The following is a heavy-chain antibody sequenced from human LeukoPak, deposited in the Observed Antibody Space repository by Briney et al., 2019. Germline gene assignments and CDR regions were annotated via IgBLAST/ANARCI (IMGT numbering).Heavy chain of an antibody. Sequence: SETLSLTCTVSGGSISSYYWSWIRQPPGKGLEWIGYIYYSGSTNYNPSLKSRVTISVDTSKNQFSLKLSSVTAADTAVYYCATVSDSSSWNYYYYMDVWGKGTTVTVSS. CDR2: IYYSGST. J-gene: IGHJ6*03. D-gene: IGHD6-13*01. CDR3: ATVSDSSSWNYYYYMDV. V-gene: IGHV4-59*01. CDR1: GGSISSYY.